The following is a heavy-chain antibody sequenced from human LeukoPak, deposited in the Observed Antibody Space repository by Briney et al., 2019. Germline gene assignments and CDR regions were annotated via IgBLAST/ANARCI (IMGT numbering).Heavy chain of an antibody. Sequence: SGPTLVNPMETLTLTCTFSGFSLSTSGVGVGWIRQPPGKALEWLAPIYWDDDKRYSPSLKSRLTITKVTSTNQVVLVMTNMDPVDTGTYYCAHRRGGYNWNHGDFDYWGQGTLVTVSS. D-gene: IGHD1-14*01. J-gene: IGHJ4*02. CDR3: AHRRGGYNWNHGDFDY. CDR2: IYWDDDK. CDR1: GFSLSTSGVG. V-gene: IGHV2-5*02.